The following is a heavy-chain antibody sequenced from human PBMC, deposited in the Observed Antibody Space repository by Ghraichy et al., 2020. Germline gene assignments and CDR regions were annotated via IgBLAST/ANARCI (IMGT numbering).Heavy chain of an antibody. CDR1: GGSISSYY. J-gene: IGHJ6*02. D-gene: IGHD3-3*01. Sequence: SETLSLTCTVSGGSISSYYWSWIRQPAGKGLEWIGRIYTSGSTNYNPSLKSRVTMSVDTSKNQFSLKLSSVTAADTAVYYCARANYDFWSGYYTGYYYYGMDVWGQGTTVTVSS. V-gene: IGHV4-4*07. CDR2: IYTSGST. CDR3: ARANYDFWSGYYTGYYYYGMDV.